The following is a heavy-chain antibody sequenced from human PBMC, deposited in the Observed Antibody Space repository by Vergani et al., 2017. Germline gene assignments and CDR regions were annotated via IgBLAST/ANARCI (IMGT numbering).Heavy chain of an antibody. Sequence: VQLQESGPGLVKPSETLSVTCTVSGYSISRAYYWGWIRQAPGKGLEYIGIRYDSGSTYYNPSLMSRVAISLDADNSQFSLRLSAVTAADAAVYYCWGIYYYDRSNPDWYCDLWGRGTLVTVS. J-gene: IGHJ2*01. D-gene: IGHD3-22*01. CDR3: WGIYYYDRSNPDWYCDL. V-gene: IGHV4-38-2*02. CDR1: GYSISRAYY. CDR2: RYDSGST.